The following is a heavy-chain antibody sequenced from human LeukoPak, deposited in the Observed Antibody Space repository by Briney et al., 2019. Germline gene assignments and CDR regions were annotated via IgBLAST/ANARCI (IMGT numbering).Heavy chain of an antibody. Sequence: GGSRRLSCAASGFTFSSYSMNWVRQAPGKGLEWVSYISSSSSTIYYADSVKGRFTISRDNAKNSLYLQINSLRAEDTAVYYCARDRRLGGLDYWGQGTLVTVSS. CDR3: ARDRRLGGLDY. CDR1: GFTFSSYS. V-gene: IGHV3-48*01. J-gene: IGHJ4*02. D-gene: IGHD4-23*01. CDR2: ISSSSSTI.